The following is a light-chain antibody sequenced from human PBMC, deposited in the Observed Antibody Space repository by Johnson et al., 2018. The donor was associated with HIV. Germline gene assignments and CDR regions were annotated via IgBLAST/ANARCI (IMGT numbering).Light chain of an antibody. CDR1: SSNIGNNY. CDR2: EKN. Sequence: QSVLTQPPSVSAAPGQKVTISCSGSSSNIGNNYVSWYQQLPGTAPKLLIYEKNKRPSGIPDRFSASKSGTSATLDHTGLQPGDEADYYCATGDISLVAHYVFGTGTKVTVL. V-gene: IGLV1-51*02. CDR3: ATGDISLVAHYV. J-gene: IGLJ1*01.